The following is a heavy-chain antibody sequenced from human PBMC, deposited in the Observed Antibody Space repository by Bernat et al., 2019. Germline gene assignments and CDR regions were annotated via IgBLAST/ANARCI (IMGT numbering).Heavy chain of an antibody. V-gene: IGHV3-53*02. CDR1: GFTVSSNY. CDR2: IYSGGST. Sequence: EVQLVETGGGLIQPGGSLRLSCAASGFTVSSNYMSWVRQAPGKGLEWVSVIYSGGSTYYADSVKGRFTISRDNSKNTLYLQMNSLRAEDTAVYYCARESMAPDLFDYWGQGTLVTVSS. CDR3: ARESMAPDLFDY. D-gene: IGHD2/OR15-2a*01. J-gene: IGHJ4*02.